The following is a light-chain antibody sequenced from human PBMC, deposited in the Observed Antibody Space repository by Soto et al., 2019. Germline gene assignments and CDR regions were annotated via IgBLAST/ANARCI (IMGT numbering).Light chain of an antibody. CDR1: SSNIGAAYD. Sequence: QSVLTQPPSVSGAPGQKVTISCTRSSSNIGAAYDVHWYQHLPGTAPKLLIYGNNNRPSGVPDRFSGSKSGTSASLAITGLQAEDEADYYCQSYDSSLSSWVFGGGTKLTVL. CDR2: GNN. V-gene: IGLV1-40*01. CDR3: QSYDSSLSSWV. J-gene: IGLJ3*02.